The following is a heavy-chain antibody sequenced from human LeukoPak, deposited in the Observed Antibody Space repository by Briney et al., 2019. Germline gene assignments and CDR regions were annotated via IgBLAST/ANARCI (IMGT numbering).Heavy chain of an antibody. V-gene: IGHV3-23*01. Sequence: GGSLRLSCAASGFTFRNYTMTWVRQAPGKGLEWVSAISGSGGSTYYADSVKGRFTISRDNSKNTLYLQMNSLRAEDTAVYYCAKQWLADAFDIWGQGTMVTVSS. J-gene: IGHJ3*02. D-gene: IGHD6-19*01. CDR1: GFTFRNYT. CDR3: AKQWLADAFDI. CDR2: ISGSGGST.